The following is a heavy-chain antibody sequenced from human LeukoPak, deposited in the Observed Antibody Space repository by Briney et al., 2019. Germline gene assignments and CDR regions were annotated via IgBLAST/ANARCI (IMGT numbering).Heavy chain of an antibody. J-gene: IGHJ3*02. D-gene: IGHD3-22*01. CDR2: IWYDGTEK. Sequence: GGSLRLSCAASGFTFSSYGMHWVRQAPGKGLEWVAVIWYDGTEKYCADSVKGRFTISRDNSKNTLYLQMNSLRAEDTAVYFCARKGYYYDSSGYYHVTGYDAFDIWGQGTMVTVSS. CDR1: GFTFSSYG. CDR3: ARKGYYYDSSGYYHVTGYDAFDI. V-gene: IGHV3-33*01.